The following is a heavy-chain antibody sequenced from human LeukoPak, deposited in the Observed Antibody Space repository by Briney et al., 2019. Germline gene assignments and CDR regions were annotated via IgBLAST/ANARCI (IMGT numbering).Heavy chain of an antibody. J-gene: IGHJ4*02. D-gene: IGHD3-22*01. CDR3: AKGYDSSGYSPSY. Sequence: GGSLRLSCAASGFTFNTYAMSWVRQAPGKGLEWVSAISGSGDSTYYADPVEGRFTISRDNSKNTLYLQMNSLRAEDTAVYYCAKGYDSSGYSPSYWGQGTLVTVSS. V-gene: IGHV3-23*01. CDR2: ISGSGDST. CDR1: GFTFNTYA.